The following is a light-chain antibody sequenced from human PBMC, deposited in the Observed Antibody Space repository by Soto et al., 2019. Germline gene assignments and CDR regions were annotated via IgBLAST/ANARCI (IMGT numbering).Light chain of an antibody. CDR3: SSYTSSSTLVV. CDR1: SSDVGGYNY. CDR2: EVS. J-gene: IGLJ2*01. Sequence: QSALTQPASVSGSPGQSITNSCTGTSSDVGGYNYVSWYQQHPGKAPKLMIYEVSNWPSGVSNRFSGSKSGNTASLTISGLQAKDEADYYCSSYTSSSTLVVFGGGTKLTVL. V-gene: IGLV2-14*01.